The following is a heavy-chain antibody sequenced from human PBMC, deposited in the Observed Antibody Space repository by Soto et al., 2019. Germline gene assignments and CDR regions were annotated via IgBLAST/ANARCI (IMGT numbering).Heavy chain of an antibody. J-gene: IGHJ5*02. Sequence: ASVKVSCKASGYTFTSYAMHWVRQAPGQRLEWMGWINAGNGNTKYSQKFQGRVTITRDTSASTAYMELSSLRSEDTAVYYCARDWDFWSGYVWFDPWGQGTLVTSPQ. CDR3: ARDWDFWSGYVWFDP. D-gene: IGHD3-3*01. CDR1: GYTFTSYA. CDR2: INAGNGNT. V-gene: IGHV1-3*01.